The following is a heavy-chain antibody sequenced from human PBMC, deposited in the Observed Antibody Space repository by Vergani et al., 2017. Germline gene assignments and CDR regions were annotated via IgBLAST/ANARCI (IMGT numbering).Heavy chain of an antibody. CDR3: AKDRSSYSLAGRHFDY. V-gene: IGHV3-23*04. CDR2: ISGSGGST. Sequence: EVQLVESGGGLVKPGGSLRLSCAASGFTFSSYAMSWVRQAPGKGLEWVSAISGSGGSTYYADSVKGRFTISRDNSKNTLYLQMNSLRAEDTAVYYCAKDRSSYSLAGRHFDYWGQGTLVTVSS. D-gene: IGHD2-15*01. CDR1: GFTFSSYA. J-gene: IGHJ4*02.